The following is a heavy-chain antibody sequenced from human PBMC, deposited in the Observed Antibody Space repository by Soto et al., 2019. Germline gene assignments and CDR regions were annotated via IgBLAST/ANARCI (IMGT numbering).Heavy chain of an antibody. D-gene: IGHD2-21*02. CDR2: IYYSGST. CDR1: GGSISSGGYY. J-gene: IGHJ4*02. V-gene: IGHV4-31*03. Sequence: QVQLQESGPGLVKPSQTLSLTCTVSGGSISSGGYYWSWIRQHPGKGLEWIGYIYYSGSTYYNPSLTSRVTISVETSKTRFSLKLGSVTAADTAVYYCARARWGGNFIDYWGQGTLVTVSS. CDR3: ARARWGGNFIDY.